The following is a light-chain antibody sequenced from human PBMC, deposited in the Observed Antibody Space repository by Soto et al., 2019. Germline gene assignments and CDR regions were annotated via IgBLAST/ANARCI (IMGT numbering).Light chain of an antibody. CDR3: QQYYNWPPLT. J-gene: IGKJ4*02. CDR2: GAS. Sequence: EIVMTQSPATLSVSPGESATLSCRASQSVSSDLAWYQQKPAQAPRLLIYGASTRATGVPARFRGSGSGTEFTLTISSLQSEDFAVYYCQQYYNWPPLTCGGGTRVEIK. V-gene: IGKV3-15*01. CDR1: QSVSSD.